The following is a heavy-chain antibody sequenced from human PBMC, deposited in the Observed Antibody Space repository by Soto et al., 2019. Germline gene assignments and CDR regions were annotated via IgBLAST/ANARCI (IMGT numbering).Heavy chain of an antibody. Sequence: QVQLVESGGGVVQPGRSLRLSCAASGFTFSSYAMHWVRQAPGKGLEWVAVISYDGSNKYYADSVKGRFTISRDNSKNTLYLQMNSLRAEDTAVYYCARDPVAGTGYFQHWGQGTLVTVSS. CDR3: ARDPVAGTGYFQH. D-gene: IGHD6-19*01. V-gene: IGHV3-30-3*01. J-gene: IGHJ1*01. CDR2: ISYDGSNK. CDR1: GFTFSSYA.